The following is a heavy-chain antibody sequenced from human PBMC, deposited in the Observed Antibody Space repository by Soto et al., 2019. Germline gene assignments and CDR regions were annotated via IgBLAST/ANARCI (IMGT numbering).Heavy chain of an antibody. D-gene: IGHD1-26*01. J-gene: IGHJ4*02. CDR2: ISDSGSST. Sequence: EVQLLESGGGLVQPGGSLRLSCAASGFSFRSYDMSWVRQAPGKGLEWVSGISDSGSSTYYADSVKGRFTISRDNSKNTLHLQMNSLRVEDTAVYYCAKQSGNSYLTPFDYWGQGTLVTVSS. V-gene: IGHV3-23*01. CDR1: GFSFRSYD. CDR3: AKQSGNSYLTPFDY.